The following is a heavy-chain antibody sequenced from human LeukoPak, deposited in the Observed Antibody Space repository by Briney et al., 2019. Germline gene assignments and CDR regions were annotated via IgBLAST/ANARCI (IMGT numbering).Heavy chain of an antibody. Sequence: GASVKVSCKASGYTFTSYGISWVRQAPGQGLEWMGWISAYNGNTNYAQKLQGRVTMTTDTSTSTAYMELRSLRSDDTAVYYCARADCSSTSCCWYRFATSGIDVWGQGTTVTVSS. V-gene: IGHV1-18*01. CDR2: ISAYNGNT. CDR1: GYTFTSYG. CDR3: ARADCSSTSCCWYRFATSGIDV. J-gene: IGHJ6*02. D-gene: IGHD2-2*01.